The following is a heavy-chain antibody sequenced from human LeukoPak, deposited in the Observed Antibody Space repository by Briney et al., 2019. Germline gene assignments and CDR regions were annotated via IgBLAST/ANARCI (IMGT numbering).Heavy chain of an antibody. J-gene: IGHJ6*03. D-gene: IGHD6-13*01. CDR1: GFTFSSYG. V-gene: IGHV3-33*01. Sequence: PGGSLRLSCAASGFTFSSYGMHWVRQAPGKGLEWVAVIWYDGSNKYYADSVKGRFTISRDNSKNTLYLQMNSLRAEDTAVYYCARDAAAAGTKVFPHRGDMDVWGKGTTVTVSS. CDR2: IWYDGSNK. CDR3: ARDAAAAGTKVFPHRGDMDV.